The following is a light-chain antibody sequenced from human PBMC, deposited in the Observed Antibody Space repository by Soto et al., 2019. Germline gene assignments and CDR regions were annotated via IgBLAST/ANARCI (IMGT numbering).Light chain of an antibody. Sequence: DIRMTQSPSPLSASVGDRVTITCQASQDISTNLNWYQQKPGKAPKLLIQDASNLEPGVPSRFSGSGSGTDFTFTISSLLPEDFATYYCQQYDNLSITFGPGTKVDLK. V-gene: IGKV1-33*01. CDR3: QQYDNLSIT. CDR1: QDISTN. CDR2: DAS. J-gene: IGKJ3*01.